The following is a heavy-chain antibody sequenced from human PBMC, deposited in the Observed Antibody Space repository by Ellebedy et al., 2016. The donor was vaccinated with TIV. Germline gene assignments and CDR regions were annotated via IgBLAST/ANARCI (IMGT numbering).Heavy chain of an antibody. D-gene: IGHD2-2*02. V-gene: IGHV1-8*01. CDR3: ARGEYCSSTSCYIWNRPYYYYYYMDV. CDR2: MNPNSGNT. J-gene: IGHJ6*03. Sequence: ASVKVSCXASGYTFTSYDINWVRQATGQGLEWMGWMNPNSGNTGYAQKFQGRVTMTRNTSTSTAYMELRSLRSDDTAVYYCARGEYCSSTSCYIWNRPYYYYYYMDVWGQGTLVTVSS. CDR1: GYTFTSYD.